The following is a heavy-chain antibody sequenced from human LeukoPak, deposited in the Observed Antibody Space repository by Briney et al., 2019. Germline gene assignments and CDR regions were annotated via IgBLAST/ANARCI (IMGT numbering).Heavy chain of an antibody. CDR2: IRGKTDNYAT. CDR1: GFIFSDSA. D-gene: IGHD2-15*01. CDR3: TRLSLEAAYYMDV. V-gene: IGHV3-73*01. Sequence: PGGSRRLSCAASGFIFSDSAMHWVRQASGKGLEWVGRIRGKTDNYATAYAASVKDRFTISRDDSKNTTYLQMNSLKTEDTAVYYCTRLSLEAAYYMDVWGKGTTVTVSS. J-gene: IGHJ6*03.